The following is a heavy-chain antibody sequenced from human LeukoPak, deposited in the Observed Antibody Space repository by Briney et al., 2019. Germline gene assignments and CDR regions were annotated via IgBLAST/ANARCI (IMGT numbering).Heavy chain of an antibody. V-gene: IGHV4-34*01. CDR2: INHSGST. D-gene: IGHD1-26*01. Sequence: SETLSLTCVVYGGSFSGYYWSWIRQPPGKGLEWIGEINHSGSTNYNPSLKSRVTISVDTSKNQFSLKLSSVTAADTAVYYCTRELLASNWFDPWGQGTLVTVSS. CDR1: GGSFSGYY. J-gene: IGHJ5*02. CDR3: TRELLASNWFDP.